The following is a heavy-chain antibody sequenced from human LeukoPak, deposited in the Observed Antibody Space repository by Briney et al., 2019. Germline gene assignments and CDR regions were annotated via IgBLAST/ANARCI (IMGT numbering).Heavy chain of an antibody. V-gene: IGHV1-24*01. CDR1: GYTLTELS. Sequence: ASVKVSCKVSGYTLTELSMHWVRQAPGKGLEWMGGFDPEDGETIYAQKFQGRVTMTEDTSTDTAYMELSSLRSEDTAVYYCAKDHIALVGYNYGLGYSSSGGWGQGTLVTVSS. J-gene: IGHJ4*02. D-gene: IGHD6-13*01. CDR3: AKDHIALVGYNYGLGYSSSGG. CDR2: FDPEDGET.